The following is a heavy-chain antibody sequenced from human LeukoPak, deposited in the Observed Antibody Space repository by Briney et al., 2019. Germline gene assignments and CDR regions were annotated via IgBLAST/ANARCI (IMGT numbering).Heavy chain of an antibody. J-gene: IGHJ4*02. Sequence: GGSLRLSCAASGFTFSSYSMNWVRQAPGKGLEWVSSISSSSSYIYYADSVKGRFTISRDNAKNSLYLQMNSLRAEDTAVYYCARDNLPAAIGGPVCPDYWGQGTLVTVSS. CDR1: GFTFSSYS. D-gene: IGHD2-2*01. CDR2: ISSSSSYI. CDR3: ARDNLPAAIGGPVCPDY. V-gene: IGHV3-21*01.